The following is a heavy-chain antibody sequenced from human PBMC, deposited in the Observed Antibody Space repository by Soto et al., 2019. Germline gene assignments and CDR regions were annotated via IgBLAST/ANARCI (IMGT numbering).Heavy chain of an antibody. CDR1: GYTFTSYG. CDR3: ARAHLRSPPWFDP. J-gene: IGHJ5*02. D-gene: IGHD4-17*01. V-gene: IGHV1-18*01. Sequence: GASVKVSCKASGYTFTSYGISWVRQAPGQGLEWMGWISAYNGNTNYAQKLQGRVTMTTDTSTSTVYMELSSLRSEDTAVYYCARAHLRSPPWFDPWGQGTLVTVSS. CDR2: ISAYNGNT.